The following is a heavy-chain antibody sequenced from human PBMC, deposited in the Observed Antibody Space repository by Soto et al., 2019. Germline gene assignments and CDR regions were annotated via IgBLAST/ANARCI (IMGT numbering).Heavy chain of an antibody. CDR3: ARDKITGLFDY. Sequence: SETLSLTCTVSGSPINNYYWSWFRQPPGQGLEWVGYVYYTGTPTYNPSLKSRVTISIDTSKNQFSLKLTSVTAADTAVYYCARDKITGLFDYWGQGTLVTVSS. CDR1: GSPINNYY. D-gene: IGHD2-8*02. J-gene: IGHJ4*02. V-gene: IGHV4-59*12. CDR2: VYYTGTP.